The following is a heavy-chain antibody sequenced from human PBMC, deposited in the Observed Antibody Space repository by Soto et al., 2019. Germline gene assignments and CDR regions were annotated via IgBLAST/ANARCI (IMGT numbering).Heavy chain of an antibody. V-gene: IGHV4-30-2*01. Sequence: SETLSLTCAVSGGSISSGGYSWSWIRQPPGKGLEWIGYIYHGGSTYYNPSLKSRVTISVDRSKNQFSLKLSSVTAADTAVYYCARGGIVVVPAAMGAFDIWGQGTMVTVSS. CDR1: GGSISSGGYS. D-gene: IGHD2-2*01. J-gene: IGHJ3*02. CDR2: IYHGGST. CDR3: ARGGIVVVPAAMGAFDI.